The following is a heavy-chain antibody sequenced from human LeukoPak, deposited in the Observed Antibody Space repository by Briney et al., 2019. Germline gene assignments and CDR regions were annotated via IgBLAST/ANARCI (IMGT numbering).Heavy chain of an antibody. D-gene: IGHD2-2*01. V-gene: IGHV3-53*01. CDR2: IYSDGST. J-gene: IGHJ4*02. Sequence: GGSLRLSCAASGFAVSSYMSWVRQAPGKGLEWVSIIYSDGSTYYADSVKGRLTVSRENSRNTLYLQMDSLRAEDTAVYYCARGRRYCSNTNCYAELDYWGQGTLVTVSS. CDR1: GFAVSSY. CDR3: ARGRRYCSNTNCYAELDY.